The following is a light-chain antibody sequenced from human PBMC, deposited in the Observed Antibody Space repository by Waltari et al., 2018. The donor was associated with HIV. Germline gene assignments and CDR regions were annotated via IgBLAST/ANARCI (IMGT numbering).Light chain of an antibody. CDR1: QSLAFRDGKSY. CDR2: QVS. J-gene: IGKJ2*01. CDR3: MQATSWPHT. V-gene: IGKV2-30*01. Sequence: TQSPLSLSVTLGQTAAISCKSNQSLAFRDGKSYLFWYHQRPGHPPRRLLYQVSHRDSGVPGRITGSGSDTDFTLRISRVEAEDAGFYFCMQATSWPHTFGQRTELQI.